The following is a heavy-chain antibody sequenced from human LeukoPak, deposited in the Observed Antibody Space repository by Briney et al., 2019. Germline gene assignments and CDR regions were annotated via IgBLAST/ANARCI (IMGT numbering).Heavy chain of an antibody. CDR2: ISGSGGST. D-gene: IGHD6-19*01. CDR1: GFTFSSYA. CDR3: AKNSGDQWPVPGAFDI. J-gene: IGHJ3*02. Sequence: PGGSLRLSCAASGFTFSSYAMSWVRQAPGKGLEWVSAISGSGGSTYYADSVKGRFTISRDNSKNTLYLQMNSLRAEDTAVYYCAKNSGDQWPVPGAFDIWGQGTMVTVSS. V-gene: IGHV3-23*01.